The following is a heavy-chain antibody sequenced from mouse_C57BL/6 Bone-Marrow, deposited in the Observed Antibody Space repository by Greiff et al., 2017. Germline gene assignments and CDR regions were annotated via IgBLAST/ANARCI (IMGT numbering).Heavy chain of an antibody. CDR1: GYTFTSYG. CDR2: IYPRSGNT. Sequence: QVQLQQSGAELARPGASVKLSCKASGYTFTSYGISWVKQRTGQGLEWIGEIYPRSGNTYYNEKFKGKAILTADKSSSTAYMELRSLTSEDSAVYFCERSGSSLYYAMDYWGQGTSVTVSS. J-gene: IGHJ4*01. CDR3: ERSGSSLYYAMDY. D-gene: IGHD1-1*01. V-gene: IGHV1-81*01.